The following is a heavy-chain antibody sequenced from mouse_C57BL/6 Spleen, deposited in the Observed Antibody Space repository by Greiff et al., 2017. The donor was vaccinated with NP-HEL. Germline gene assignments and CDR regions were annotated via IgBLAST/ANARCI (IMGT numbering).Heavy chain of an antibody. CDR3: ARIRGVVAHFDY. J-gene: IGHJ2*01. CDR2: IHPNSGST. CDR1: GYTFTSYW. V-gene: IGHV1-64*01. Sequence: QVQLQQPGAELVKPGASVKLSCKASGYTFTSYWMHWVKQRPGQGLEWIGMIHPNSGSTNYNEKFKSKATLTVDKSSSTAYMQLSSLTSEDSAVYYCARIRGVVAHFDYWGQGTTLTVSS. D-gene: IGHD1-1*01.